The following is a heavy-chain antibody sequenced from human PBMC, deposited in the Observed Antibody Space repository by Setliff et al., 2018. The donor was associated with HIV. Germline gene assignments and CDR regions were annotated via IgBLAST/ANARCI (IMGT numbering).Heavy chain of an antibody. V-gene: IGHV3-30*18. CDR2: ISYDGSNK. CDR3: AKEKGIAAAGRRYYFDY. CDR1: GFTFSSYG. Sequence: PGESLKLSCAASGFTFSSYGMHWVRQAPGKGLEWVAVISYDGSNKYYADSVKGRFTISRDNSKNTLYLQMNSLRAEDTAVYYCAKEKGIAAAGRRYYFDYWGQGTLVTVSS. D-gene: IGHD6-13*01. J-gene: IGHJ4*02.